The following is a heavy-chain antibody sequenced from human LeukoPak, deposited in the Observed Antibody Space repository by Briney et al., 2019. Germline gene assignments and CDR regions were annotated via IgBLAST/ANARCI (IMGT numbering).Heavy chain of an antibody. D-gene: IGHD2-2*02. J-gene: IGHJ4*02. CDR3: ATSGVVVPAAIGLCY. Sequence: PGGSLRLSCAASGFTFSSYAMHWVRQAPGKGLEWVAVISYDGSNKYYADSVKGRFTISRDNSKNTLYLQMNSLRAEDTAVYYCATSGVVVPAAIGLCYWGQGTLVTVSS. CDR1: GFTFSSYA. CDR2: ISYDGSNK. V-gene: IGHV3-30-3*01.